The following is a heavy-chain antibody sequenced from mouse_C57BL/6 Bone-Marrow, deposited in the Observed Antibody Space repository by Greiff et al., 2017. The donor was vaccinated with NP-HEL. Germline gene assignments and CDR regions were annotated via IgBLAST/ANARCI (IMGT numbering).Heavy chain of an antibody. J-gene: IGHJ1*03. V-gene: IGHV1-81*01. Sequence: QVQLQQSGAELARPGASVKLSCKASGYTFTSYGISWVKQRTGQGLEWIGEIYPRSGNTYYNEKFKGKATLTADKSSSTAYMELRSLTSEDYAVYFCARAGRWYFDVWGTGTTVTVSS. CDR2: IYPRSGNT. CDR1: GYTFTSYG. CDR3: ARAGRWYFDV.